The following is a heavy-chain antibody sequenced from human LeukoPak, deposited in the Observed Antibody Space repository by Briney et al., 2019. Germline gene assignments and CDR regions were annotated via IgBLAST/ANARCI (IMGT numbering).Heavy chain of an antibody. V-gene: IGHV3-30-3*01. CDR2: ISYDGSNK. J-gene: IGHJ1*01. Sequence: GGSLRLSCAASGFTSSSYAMHWVRQAPGKGLEWVAVISYDGSNKYYADSVKGRFTISRDNSKNTLYLQMYSLRAEDTAVYYCARDGDSGSYLAYFQDWGQGTLVTVSS. CDR1: GFTSSSYA. CDR3: ARDGDSGSYLAYFQD. D-gene: IGHD1-26*01.